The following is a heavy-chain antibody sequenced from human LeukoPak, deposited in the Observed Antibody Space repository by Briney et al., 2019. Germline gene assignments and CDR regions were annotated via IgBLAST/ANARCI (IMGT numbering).Heavy chain of an antibody. D-gene: IGHD6-19*01. CDR1: GFTFSSYT. Sequence: PGRSLSLSCAASGFTFSSYTMHWVRQAPGKGLEWVAVISYDGSNKYYTDSVKGRFTISRDNSKNTLYLQMNSLRAEDTAVYYCASLWSAVAGSAGMDVWGQGTTVTVSS. CDR3: ASLWSAVAGSAGMDV. CDR2: ISYDGSNK. J-gene: IGHJ6*02. V-gene: IGHV3-30-3*01.